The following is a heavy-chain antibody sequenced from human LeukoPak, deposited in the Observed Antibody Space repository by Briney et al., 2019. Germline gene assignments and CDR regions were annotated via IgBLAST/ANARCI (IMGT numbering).Heavy chain of an antibody. J-gene: IGHJ4*02. Sequence: GGSLRLSCAASGFTFSSYAMHWVRQAPGKGLEWVAVISYDGSNKYYADSVKGRFTISRGNSKNTLYLQMNSLRAEDTAVYYCARGGPQFFDYWGQGTLVTVSS. D-gene: IGHD5-24*01. CDR2: ISYDGSNK. CDR1: GFTFSSYA. CDR3: ARGGPQFFDY. V-gene: IGHV3-30-3*01.